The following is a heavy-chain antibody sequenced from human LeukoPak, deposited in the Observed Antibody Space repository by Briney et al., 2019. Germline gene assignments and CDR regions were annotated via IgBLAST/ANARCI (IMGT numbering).Heavy chain of an antibody. CDR2: IYHRGRT. CDR3: ARDLWELPLPEYLYYMDV. V-gene: IGHV4-38-2*02. CDR1: GYSISSGYY. D-gene: IGHD1-26*01. J-gene: IGHJ6*03. Sequence: SETLSLTCTVPGYSISSGYYWAWIRQPPGKGREWIGSIYHRGRTYYNPSLKSRVTISVDTTNNQFSVKLGSVTAADTAVYYCARDLWELPLPEYLYYMDVWGKGTTVTVSS.